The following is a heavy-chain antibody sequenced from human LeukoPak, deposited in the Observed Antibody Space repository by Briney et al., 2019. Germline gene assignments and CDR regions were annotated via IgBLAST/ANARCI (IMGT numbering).Heavy chain of an antibody. CDR3: ARGRMHYYGSGSYYTDPFDY. CDR1: GYSISSGYY. V-gene: IGHV4-38-2*02. CDR2: IYHSGST. J-gene: IGHJ4*02. Sequence: MPSETLSLTCTVSGYSISSGYYWGWVRQPPGKGLEWIGSIYHSGSTYYNPSLKSRVTISVDTSKNQFSLKLSSVTAADTAVYYCARGRMHYYGSGSYYTDPFDYWGQGTLVTVSS. D-gene: IGHD3-10*01.